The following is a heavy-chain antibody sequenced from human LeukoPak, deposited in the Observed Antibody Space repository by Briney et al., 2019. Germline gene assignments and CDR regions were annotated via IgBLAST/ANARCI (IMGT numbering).Heavy chain of an antibody. CDR2: ISGSDGRL. J-gene: IGHJ4*02. V-gene: IGHV3-23*01. CDR3: AIDSSGLFDY. D-gene: IGHD3-22*01. CDR1: GFTFSSYA. Sequence: PGGSLRLSCAASGFTFSSYAMSWVRQAPGKGLEWVSAISGSDGRLFYADSVKGRFTISRDNAKNSLYLQMNSLRAEDTAVYYCAIDSSGLFDYWGQGTLVTVSS.